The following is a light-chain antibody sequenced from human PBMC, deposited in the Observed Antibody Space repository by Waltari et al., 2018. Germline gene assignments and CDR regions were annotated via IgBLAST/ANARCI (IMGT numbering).Light chain of an antibody. CDR1: SSDVGRYKF. CDR3: CSYAGSTTYV. Sequence: QSALTQPASVSGSPGQSITISCTGTSSDVGRYKFVSWYQQYPGKAPKLMIYEVSQRPSGVSNRFSGSKSGNTASLTISGLQAEDETDYYCCSYAGSTTYVFGTGTKVTVL. V-gene: IGLV2-23*02. CDR2: EVS. J-gene: IGLJ1*01.